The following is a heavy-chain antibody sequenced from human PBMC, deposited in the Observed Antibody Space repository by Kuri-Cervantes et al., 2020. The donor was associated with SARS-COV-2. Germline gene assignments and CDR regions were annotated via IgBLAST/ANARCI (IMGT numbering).Heavy chain of an antibody. J-gene: IGHJ5*02. CDR3: ARDPSKWELLGWGWFDP. D-gene: IGHD1-26*01. Sequence: GSLRLSCTVSGGSISSSSYYWGWIRQPPGKGLEWIGSIYYSGSTYYNPSLRSRVTMSVDTAKNQVSLEVTSVTAADTAVYYCARDPSKWELLGWGWFDPWGQGTLVTVSS. CDR1: GGSISSSSYY. CDR2: IYYSGST. V-gene: IGHV4-39*02.